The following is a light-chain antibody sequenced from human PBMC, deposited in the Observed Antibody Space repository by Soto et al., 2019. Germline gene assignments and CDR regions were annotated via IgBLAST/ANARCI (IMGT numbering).Light chain of an antibody. CDR1: QSLSNS. V-gene: IGKV1-39*01. J-gene: IGKJ1*01. CDR2: STA. CDR3: RQRYGTPGT. Sequence: EIQLTQSPATLSVSVGDRVTISCRSSQSLSNSLASYQQKQGRAPTRLINSTATLRSGGPSKCIGSTAWTEYTLTIISRQEQEVVTEYCRQRYGTPGTLGQGTKVDIK.